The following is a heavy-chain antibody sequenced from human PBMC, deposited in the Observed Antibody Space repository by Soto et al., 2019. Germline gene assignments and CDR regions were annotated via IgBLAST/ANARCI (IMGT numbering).Heavy chain of an antibody. V-gene: IGHV3-23*04. CDR2: SSSRADAT. D-gene: IGHD3-10*01. J-gene: IGHJ5*02. CDR3: ASSVSTWVRKPPYS. Sequence: ELQLVESAGGLVRPGGSLRLSCTASRLNVNDTAMTWVPQVPGKGPDWVSGSSSRADATYHAASVRCRMTIFRDTYRTTVSRQMNSLRGADTAVYYCASSVSTWVRKPPYSWGPGTLVTVSS. CDR1: RLNVNDTA.